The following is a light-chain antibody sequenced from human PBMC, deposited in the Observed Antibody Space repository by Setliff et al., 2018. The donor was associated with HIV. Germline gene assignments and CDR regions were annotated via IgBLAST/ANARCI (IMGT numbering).Light chain of an antibody. CDR3: QQYHNWLS. CDR1: QSVSSN. V-gene: IGKV3-15*01. CDR2: GAS. J-gene: IGKJ4*01. Sequence: EMVMTQSPATLSLSPGESATLSCRASQSVSSNLAWYQQKPGQAPRLLIYGASTRDTGIPARFSGSGFGTDFTLTTSSMQSEDSAVYYCQQYHNWLSFGGGT.